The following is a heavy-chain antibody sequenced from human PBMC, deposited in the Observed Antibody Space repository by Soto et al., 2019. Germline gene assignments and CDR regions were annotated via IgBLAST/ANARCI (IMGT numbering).Heavy chain of an antibody. V-gene: IGHV1-2*04. D-gene: IGHD3-10*01. CDR2: INPNSGGT. Sequence: QVQLVQSGAEVKKPGASVKVSCKASGYTLTGYYMHWVRQAPGQGLEWMGWINPNSGGTNYAQKFQGWVTMTRDTSISTAYMELSWLRSDDTAVYYCARDRGDGYNGYYIDYWGQGTLVTVSS. J-gene: IGHJ4*02. CDR1: GYTLTGYY. CDR3: ARDRGDGYNGYYIDY.